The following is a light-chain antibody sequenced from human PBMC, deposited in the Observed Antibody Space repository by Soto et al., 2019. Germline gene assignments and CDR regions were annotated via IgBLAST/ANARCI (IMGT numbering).Light chain of an antibody. CDR2: EVS. V-gene: IGLV2-14*01. CDR1: ISDVGAYNY. J-gene: IGLJ1*01. CDR3: SSYISSSPLV. Sequence: QSVLTQPASLSGPPGRSITISCTGTISDVGAYNYVSWYQQHPGKAPKLMIYEVSNRPSGVSNRFSGSKSGNTASLTISGLQAEDEADYYCSSYISSSPLVFGTGTKVTVL.